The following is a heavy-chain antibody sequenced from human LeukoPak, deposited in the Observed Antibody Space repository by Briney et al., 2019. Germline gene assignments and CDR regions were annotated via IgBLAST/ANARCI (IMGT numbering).Heavy chain of an antibody. CDR3: ARDYLAVAGTDYYYYGMDV. CDR1: RFTFSSYW. Sequence: GGSLRLSCAASRFTFSSYWMSWVRQAPGKGLEWVANIKQDGSEKYYVDSVKGRFTISRDNAKNSLYLQMNSLRAEDTAVYYCARDYLAVAGTDYYYYGMDVWGQGTTVTVSS. J-gene: IGHJ6*02. D-gene: IGHD6-19*01. V-gene: IGHV3-7*03. CDR2: IKQDGSEK.